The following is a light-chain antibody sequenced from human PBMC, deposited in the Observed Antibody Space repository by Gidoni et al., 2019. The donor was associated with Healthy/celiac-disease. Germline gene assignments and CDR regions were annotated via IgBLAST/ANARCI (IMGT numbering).Light chain of an antibody. Sequence: SYELTQPPSVSVSPGQTARITCSGDALLKQYAYWYQQKPGQAPVLVIYKDSERPSGIPERFSGSSSGTTVTLTISGVQAEDEADYYCQSADSSGTYAWVFGGGTKLTVL. J-gene: IGLJ3*02. CDR2: KDS. V-gene: IGLV3-25*02. CDR3: QSADSSGTYAWV. CDR1: ALLKQY.